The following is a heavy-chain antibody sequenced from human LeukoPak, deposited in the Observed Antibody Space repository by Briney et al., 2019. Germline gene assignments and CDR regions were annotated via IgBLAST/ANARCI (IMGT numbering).Heavy chain of an antibody. J-gene: IGHJ4*02. Sequence: PSETLSLTCAVYGGSFRGYYWRWIRQPRGKGLEWSGEINHSGSTNYNPSLKSRVTISVDTSKNQFSLKLSSVTAADTAVYYCARGRGVPAATGNKLYYFDYWGQGTLVTVSS. CDR2: INHSGST. V-gene: IGHV4-34*01. D-gene: IGHD2-2*01. CDR1: GGSFRGYY. CDR3: ARGRGVPAATGNKLYYFDY.